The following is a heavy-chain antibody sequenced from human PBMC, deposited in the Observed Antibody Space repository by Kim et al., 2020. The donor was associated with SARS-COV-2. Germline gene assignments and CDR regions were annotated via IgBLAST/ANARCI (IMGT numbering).Heavy chain of an antibody. CDR1: GGSISSYY. V-gene: IGHV4-59*13. CDR3: ARDYYGSGSYSAPGYYYYGMDV. Sequence: SETLSLTCTVSGGSISSYYWSWIRQPPGKGLEWIGYIYYSGSTNYNPSLKSRVTISVDTSKNQFSLKLSSVTAADTAVYYCARDYYGSGSYSAPGYYYYGMDVWGQGTTVTVSS. CDR2: IYYSGST. J-gene: IGHJ6*02. D-gene: IGHD3-10*01.